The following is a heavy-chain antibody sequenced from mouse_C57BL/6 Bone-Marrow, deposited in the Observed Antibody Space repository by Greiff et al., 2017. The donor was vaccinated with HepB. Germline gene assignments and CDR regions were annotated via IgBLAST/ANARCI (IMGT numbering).Heavy chain of an antibody. V-gene: IGHV3-6*01. CDR1: GYSITSGYY. D-gene: IGHD4-1*01. CDR2: ISYDGSN. J-gene: IGHJ2*01. Sequence: VQLQQSGPGLVKPSQSLSLTCSVTGYSITSGYYWNWIRQFPGNKLEWMGYISYDGSNNYNPSLKNRFSITRDTSKNQFFLKLNSVTTEDTATYYWAREEGLTETDFDYWGQGTTLTVSS. CDR3: AREEGLTETDFDY.